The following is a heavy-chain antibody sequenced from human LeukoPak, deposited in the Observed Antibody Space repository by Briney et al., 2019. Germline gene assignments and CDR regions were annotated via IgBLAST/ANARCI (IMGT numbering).Heavy chain of an antibody. Sequence: SETLSLTCTVSGGSISSSSYYWGWIRQPPGKGLEWIGSIYYSGSTYYNPSLKSRVSISVDTSKNQFSLKLSSVTAADTAVYYCARGPAVITTRYFDYWGQGTLVTVSS. D-gene: IGHD3-16*01. CDR3: ARGPAVITTRYFDY. CDR2: IYYSGST. J-gene: IGHJ4*02. V-gene: IGHV4-39*01. CDR1: GGSISSSSYY.